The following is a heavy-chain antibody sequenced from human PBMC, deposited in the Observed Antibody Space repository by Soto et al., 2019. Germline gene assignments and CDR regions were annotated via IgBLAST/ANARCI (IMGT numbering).Heavy chain of an antibody. J-gene: IGHJ6*02. Sequence: GGSLRLSCAASGFTFSSYGMHWVRQAPGKGLEWVAVIWYDGSNKYYADSVKGRFTISRDNSKNTLYLQMNSLRAEDTAVYYCARAKGGSYFRLDYYGMDVWGQGTTVTVSS. CDR3: ARAKGGSYFRLDYYGMDV. CDR2: IWYDGSNK. V-gene: IGHV3-33*01. D-gene: IGHD1-26*01. CDR1: GFTFSSYG.